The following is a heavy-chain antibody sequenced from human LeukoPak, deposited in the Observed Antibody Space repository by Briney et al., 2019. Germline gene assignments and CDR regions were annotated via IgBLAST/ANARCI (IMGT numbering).Heavy chain of an antibody. CDR2: INHSGST. V-gene: IGHV4-34*01. Sequence: SETLSLTCAVYGGSFSGYYWSWIRQPPGKGLEWIGEINHSGSTNYNPSLKSRVTISVDTSKNQFSLKLSSVTAADTAVYYCARGSKAPRYCSSTSRHNWFDPWGQGTLVTVSS. J-gene: IGHJ5*02. D-gene: IGHD2-2*01. CDR1: GGSFSGYY. CDR3: ARGSKAPRYCSSTSRHNWFDP.